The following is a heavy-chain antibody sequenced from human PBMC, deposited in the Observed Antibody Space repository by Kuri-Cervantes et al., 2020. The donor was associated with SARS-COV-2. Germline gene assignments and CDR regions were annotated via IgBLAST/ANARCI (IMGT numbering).Heavy chain of an antibody. CDR1: GFTFSSYA. V-gene: IGHV3-23*01. CDR3: AKDQRVVPAAIWYFQH. J-gene: IGHJ1*01. CDR2: ISGSGVTT. D-gene: IGHD2-2*02. Sequence: GESLKIYCAASGFTFSSYAMSWVRQAPGKGLEWVSTISGSGVTTFYADSVKGRFTISRDNSKNTLYLQMNSLRAEDTAVYYCAKDQRVVPAAIWYFQHWGQGTLVTVSS.